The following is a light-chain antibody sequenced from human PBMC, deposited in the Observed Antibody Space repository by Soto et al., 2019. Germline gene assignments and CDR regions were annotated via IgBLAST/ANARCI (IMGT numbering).Light chain of an antibody. J-gene: IGKJ1*01. CDR2: GAS. CDR3: QQYGSSGT. Sequence: LTRSPATLSVSPGERAAVSCRASQSLSSNLAWYQQKPGQAPRLLIIGASDRVTGIPARLSGSGSGTEFTLTISRLEPEDFAVYYCQQYGSSGTFGHGTKVDIK. CDR1: QSLSSN. V-gene: IGKV3-20*01.